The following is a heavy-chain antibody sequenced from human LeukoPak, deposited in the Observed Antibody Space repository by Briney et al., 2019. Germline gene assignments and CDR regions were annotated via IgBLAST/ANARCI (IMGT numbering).Heavy chain of an antibody. D-gene: IGHD3-22*01. CDR2: ISYDGSNK. J-gene: IGHJ4*02. CDR1: GFTFSSYG. V-gene: IGHV3-30*18. Sequence: GRSLRLSYAASGFTFSSYGMHRVRQAPGKGLEWVAVISYDGSNKYYADSVKGRFTISRDNSKNTLYLQMNSLRAEDTAVYYCAKLSTTMIVVAYVDYWGQGTLVTVSS. CDR3: AKLSTTMIVVAYVDY.